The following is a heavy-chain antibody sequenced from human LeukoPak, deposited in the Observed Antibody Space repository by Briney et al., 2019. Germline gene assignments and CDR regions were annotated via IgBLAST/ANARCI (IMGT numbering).Heavy chain of an antibody. D-gene: IGHD6-13*01. Sequence: GGSLRLSCLASGSTFSNYWMSWVRQARGKGLEWVANIKEDGSEKNYVDSVKGRFTISRDNAKNSLYLQMNSLRAEDTAVYYCARGSSSWYSYWGQGTLVTVSS. CDR1: GSTFSNYW. CDR2: IKEDGSEK. CDR3: ARGSSSWYSY. J-gene: IGHJ4*02. V-gene: IGHV3-7*01.